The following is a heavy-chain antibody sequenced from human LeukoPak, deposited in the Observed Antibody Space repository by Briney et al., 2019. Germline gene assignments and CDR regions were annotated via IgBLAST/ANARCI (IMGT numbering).Heavy chain of an antibody. V-gene: IGHV3-21*01. CDR2: ISSSSSYI. J-gene: IGHJ3*02. CDR1: GLTFSSYS. CDR3: ARDRGIFGVVIQEDDAFDI. Sequence: PGGSLRLSCAASGLTFSSYSMNWVGQAPGKGLEWVSSISSSSSYIYYADSVKGRFTISRDNAKNSLYLQMNSLRAEDTAVYYCARDRGIFGVVIQEDDAFDIWGQGTMVTVSS. D-gene: IGHD3-3*01.